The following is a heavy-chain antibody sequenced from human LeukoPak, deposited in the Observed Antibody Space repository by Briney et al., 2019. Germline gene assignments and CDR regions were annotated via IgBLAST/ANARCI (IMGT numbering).Heavy chain of an antibody. CDR3: AKRASGSGTSLYYFDV. CDR1: GFTFSSYA. D-gene: IGHD3-10*01. J-gene: IGHJ4*02. V-gene: IGHV3-23*01. CDR2: ISSSGGST. Sequence: PGGSLRLSCAASGFTFSSYAKSWVRQAPGKGLEWVSAISSSGGSTYYADSVRGRFTISRDNSKNTLYLQMNSLRAEDTAVYYCAKRASGSGTSLYYFDVWGQGTLVTVSS.